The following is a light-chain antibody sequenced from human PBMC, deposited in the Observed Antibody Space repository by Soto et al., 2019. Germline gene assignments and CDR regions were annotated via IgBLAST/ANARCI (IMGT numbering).Light chain of an antibody. Sequence: EIVLTQSPGTLSLSPGERATLSCRASQSVSSSYLAWYQQKPGQAPRLLIYGASSRATGIPDRFSGSGSGTAFTLTISRLEPEDFAVYYCQQYGSSPETFGHGTKVEIK. CDR1: QSVSSSY. J-gene: IGKJ1*01. CDR3: QQYGSSPET. CDR2: GAS. V-gene: IGKV3-20*01.